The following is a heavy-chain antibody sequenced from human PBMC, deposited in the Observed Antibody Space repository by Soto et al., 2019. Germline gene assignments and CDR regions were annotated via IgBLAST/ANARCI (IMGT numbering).Heavy chain of an antibody. J-gene: IGHJ4*02. D-gene: IGHD5-12*01. CDR1: GDSISTSNW. CDR3: ARGGYPSIAY. V-gene: IGHV4-4*02. CDR2: TYHSGSS. Sequence: PSETLSLTCDVSGDSISTSNWWSWVRQPPGKGLGWIGETYHSGSSKYNPSLKSRVTISVDKSKSQFSLILTSVTAADTAVYYCARGGYPSIAYCGQGTLVTVSA.